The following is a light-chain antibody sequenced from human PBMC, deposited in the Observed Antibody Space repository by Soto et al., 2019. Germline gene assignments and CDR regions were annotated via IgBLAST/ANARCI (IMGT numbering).Light chain of an antibody. CDR3: QQYNNWRPQT. Sequence: ETVMTQSPATLSVSPGERATLSCRASQSVSSNLAWYQQKPGQAPRLLIYGASTRATGIPARFSGSGSGTVFTLTISSLQSEDFAVYYCQQYNNWRPQTFGQGTKVEIK. V-gene: IGKV3-15*01. CDR2: GAS. CDR1: QSVSSN. J-gene: IGKJ1*01.